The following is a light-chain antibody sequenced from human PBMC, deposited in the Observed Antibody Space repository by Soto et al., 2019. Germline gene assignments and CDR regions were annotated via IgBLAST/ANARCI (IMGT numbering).Light chain of an antibody. CDR3: QQIYSTPWT. J-gene: IGKJ1*01. CDR1: QSISNY. V-gene: IGKV1-39*01. CDR2: SAS. Sequence: DIQMTQSPSSLSASVGDRVTITCRTSQSISNYVSWYQQKPGKAPNLLIFSASSLGSGVPSRFSGSGSGTEFTLTISRLQPEDFATYHCQQIYSTPWTFGQGTKVESK.